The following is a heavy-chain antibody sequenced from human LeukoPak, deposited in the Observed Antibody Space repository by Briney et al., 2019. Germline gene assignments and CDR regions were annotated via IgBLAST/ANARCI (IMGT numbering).Heavy chain of an antibody. Sequence: PSETLSLSCTVSGGSNNSYCWSWIRQPPGKGLEWIGYISYIGSTNYNPSLKSRVTISIDTSKNQFSLKLTSVTAADTAVYYCARDLVTVTKGFDIWGQGTMVSVSS. CDR3: ARDLVTVTKGFDI. V-gene: IGHV4-59*01. CDR2: ISYIGST. D-gene: IGHD4-17*01. J-gene: IGHJ3*02. CDR1: GGSNNSYC.